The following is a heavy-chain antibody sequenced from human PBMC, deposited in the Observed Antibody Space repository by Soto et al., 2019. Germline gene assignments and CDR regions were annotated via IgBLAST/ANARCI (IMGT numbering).Heavy chain of an antibody. CDR2: INPSDGST. V-gene: IGHV1-46*03. CDR3: ARSRSLDP. Sequence: ASVKVSCKASGCSFTSYYMHWVRQAPGQGLEWMGIINPSDGSTNYAQKFQGRVTMTRDTSTSTVYMELSSLRFEDTAVYYCARSRSLDPWGQGTLVTVSS. J-gene: IGHJ5*02. CDR1: GCSFTSYY.